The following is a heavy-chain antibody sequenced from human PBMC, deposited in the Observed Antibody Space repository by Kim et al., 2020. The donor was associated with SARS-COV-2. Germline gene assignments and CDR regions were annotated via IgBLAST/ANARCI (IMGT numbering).Heavy chain of an antibody. J-gene: IGHJ5*02. Sequence: ASVKVSCKASGYTFTSYAMHWVRQAPGQRLEWMGWINAGNGNTKYSQKFQGRVTITRDTSASTAYMELSSLRSEDTAVYYCARAQGVAGSWFDPWGQGTLVTVSS. CDR3: ARAQGVAGSWFDP. CDR2: INAGNGNT. CDR1: GYTFTSYA. V-gene: IGHV1-3*01. D-gene: IGHD6-19*01.